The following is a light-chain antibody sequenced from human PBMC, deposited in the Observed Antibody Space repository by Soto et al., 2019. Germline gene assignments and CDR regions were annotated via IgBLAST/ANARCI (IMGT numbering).Light chain of an antibody. J-gene: IGKJ5*01. CDR2: GTS. Sequence: EIVMTQSPATLAVSPGERVTRSCRASQSVSRNLAWFQQKPGQAPRLLIYGTSSRATGIPDRFSGSGSGTDFTLTISSLEPEDFALYHCQQYGSATITFGQGTQREIK. CDR3: QQYGSATIT. CDR1: QSVSRN. V-gene: IGKV3-20*01.